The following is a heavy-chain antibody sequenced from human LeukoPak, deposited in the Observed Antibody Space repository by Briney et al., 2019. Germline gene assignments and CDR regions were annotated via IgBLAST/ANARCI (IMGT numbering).Heavy chain of an antibody. J-gene: IGHJ4*02. CDR3: ARRYYATSTVFGY. D-gene: IGHD2/OR15-2a*01. CDR2: INHSGST. CDR1: GGSFSGYY. Sequence: SETLSLTCAVYGGSFSGYYWSWIRQPPGKGLEWIGEINHSGSTSYNPSLKSRVTISVDTSKNQFSLKLSSVTAADTAVYYCARRYYATSTVFGYWGQGTLVTVSS. V-gene: IGHV4-34*01.